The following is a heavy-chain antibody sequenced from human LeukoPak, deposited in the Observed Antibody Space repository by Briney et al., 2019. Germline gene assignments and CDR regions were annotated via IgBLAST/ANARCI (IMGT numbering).Heavy chain of an antibody. Sequence: SETLSLACTVSGGSISSSTYYWAWIRQPPGKGLEWIGGIYYTGSTYSTPSLKSRATISVDTSKNQFSLRLTSVTAADTAVYYCARLGDSAMVRYFDYWGQGALVTVSS. D-gene: IGHD5-18*01. CDR2: IYYTGST. CDR3: ARLGDSAMVRYFDY. CDR1: GGSISSSTYY. J-gene: IGHJ4*02. V-gene: IGHV4-39*01.